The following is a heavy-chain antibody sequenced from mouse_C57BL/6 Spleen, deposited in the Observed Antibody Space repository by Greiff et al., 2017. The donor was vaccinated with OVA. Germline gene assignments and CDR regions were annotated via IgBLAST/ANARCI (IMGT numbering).Heavy chain of an antibody. CDR3: ARVTGRYYAMDY. J-gene: IGHJ4*01. V-gene: IGHV1-69*01. CDR2: IDPSDSYT. Sequence: QVQLQQPGAELVMPGASVTLSCKASGYTFTSYWMHWVKQRPGQGLEWIGEIDPSDSYTNYNQKFKGKSTLTVDKSSSTAYMQLSSLTAEDSAVYYCARVTGRYYAMDYWGQGTSVTVSS. D-gene: IGHD2-12*01. CDR1: GYTFTSYW.